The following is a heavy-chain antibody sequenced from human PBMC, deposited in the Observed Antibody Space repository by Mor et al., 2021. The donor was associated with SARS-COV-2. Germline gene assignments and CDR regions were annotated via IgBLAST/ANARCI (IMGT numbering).Heavy chain of an antibody. V-gene: IGHV3-23*01. J-gene: IGHJ4*02. CDR2: ISGSGGST. D-gene: IGHD1-26*01. Sequence: KGLEWVSAISGSGGSTYYADSVKGRFTISRDNSKNTLYLQMNSLRAEDTAVYYCAKDPSQEGAIDYWGQGTL. CDR3: AKDPSQEGAIDY.